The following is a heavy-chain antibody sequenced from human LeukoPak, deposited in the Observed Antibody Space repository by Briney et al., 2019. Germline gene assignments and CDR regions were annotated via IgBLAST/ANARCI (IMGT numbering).Heavy chain of an antibody. D-gene: IGHD3-3*01. J-gene: IGHJ6*02. CDR2: ISGSGGST. CDR3: VGEPVRFLEWLAYYYYGMDV. V-gene: IGHV3-23*01. Sequence: GGSLRLSCAASGFTFSNYAMSWVRQAPGKGLEWVSGISGSGGSTYYADSVKGRFTISRDNSKNTLYLQMNSLRAEDTAVYYCVGEPVRFLEWLAYYYYGMDVWGQGTTVTVSS. CDR1: GFTFSNYA.